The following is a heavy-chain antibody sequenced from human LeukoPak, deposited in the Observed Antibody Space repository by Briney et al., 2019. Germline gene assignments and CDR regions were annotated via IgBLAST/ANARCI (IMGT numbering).Heavy chain of an antibody. CDR1: GFTFSGSA. J-gene: IGHJ3*02. V-gene: IGHV3-73*01. D-gene: IGHD6-19*01. CDR3: TRLPQQWLAIGAFDI. CDR2: IRSKANSYAT. Sequence: PGGSLRLSCAASGFTFSGSAMHWVRQASGKGLEWVGRIRSKANSYATAYAASVKGRFTISRDDSKNTAYLQMNSLKTEDTAVYYCTRLPQQWLAIGAFDIWGQGTMVTVSS.